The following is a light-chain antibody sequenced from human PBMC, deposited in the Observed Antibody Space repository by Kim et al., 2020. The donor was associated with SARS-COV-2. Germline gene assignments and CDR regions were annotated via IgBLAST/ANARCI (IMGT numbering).Light chain of an antibody. Sequence: DVQMTQSPSSLSASVGDTVTITCRASQAISNSLAWYRLTPGKAPKLLLYGASTLQSGVPSRFSGRGSGTDYTLTISSLKPEDLGTYYCQQSYSIPWTFGQGTKVEI. CDR1: QAISNS. CDR2: GAS. V-gene: IGKV1-NL1*01. J-gene: IGKJ1*01. CDR3: QQSYSIPWT.